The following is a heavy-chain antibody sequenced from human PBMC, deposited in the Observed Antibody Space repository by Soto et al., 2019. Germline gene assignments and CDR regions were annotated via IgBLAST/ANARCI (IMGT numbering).Heavy chain of an antibody. Sequence: PSETLSLTCTVSGGSISSGAYWSWIRQHPGKGLEWIDYIYYTGSTSYNPSVKSRVTMSVDTSKNHFSLTLSSVTAADTALYYCARDEARNYFSDSIRRDSFQIWGQGTMVTVS. CDR2: IYYTGST. D-gene: IGHD3-22*01. V-gene: IGHV4-31*03. CDR3: ARDEARNYFSDSIRRDSFQI. CDR1: GGSISSGAY. J-gene: IGHJ3*02.